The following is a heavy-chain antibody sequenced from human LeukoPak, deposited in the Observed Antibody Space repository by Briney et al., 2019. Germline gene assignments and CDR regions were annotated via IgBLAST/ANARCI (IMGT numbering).Heavy chain of an antibody. V-gene: IGHV1-69*05. CDR2: IIPIFGTA. Sequence: GASVKVSYKASGGTFSSYAISWVRQAPGQGLEWMGGIIPIFGTANYAQKFQGRVTITTDESTSTAYMELSSLRSEDTAVYYCARDSQLPPYYFDYWGQGTLVTVSS. CDR1: GGTFSSYA. J-gene: IGHJ4*02. D-gene: IGHD2-2*01. CDR3: ARDSQLPPYYFDY.